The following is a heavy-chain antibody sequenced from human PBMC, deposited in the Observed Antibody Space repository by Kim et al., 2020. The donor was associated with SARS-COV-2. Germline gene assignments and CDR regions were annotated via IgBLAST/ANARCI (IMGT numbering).Heavy chain of an antibody. CDR1: GYAFTSYW. CDR2: IYPGDSDA. Sequence: GESLKISCKGSGYAFTSYWIGWVRQMPGKGLEWMGIIYPGDSDARYSPSFPGQATISADKSISTAYLQWSSLKASDTAMYYCARQSDSSGYDFDYWGQGTLITVSS. D-gene: IGHD3-22*01. CDR3: ARQSDSSGYDFDY. J-gene: IGHJ4*02. V-gene: IGHV5-51*01.